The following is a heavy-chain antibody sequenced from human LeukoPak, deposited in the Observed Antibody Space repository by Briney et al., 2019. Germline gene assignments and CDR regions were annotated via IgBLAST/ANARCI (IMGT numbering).Heavy chain of an antibody. J-gene: IGHJ3*02. Sequence: GGSLRLSCAASGFTFSSYGMHWVRQAPGKGLEWVAVIWYDGSNKYYADSVKGRFTISRDNSRNTPYLQMNSLRAEDTAVYYCARDSYGDFAFDIWGQGTMVTVSS. CDR3: ARDSYGDFAFDI. V-gene: IGHV3-33*01. CDR2: IWYDGSNK. D-gene: IGHD4-17*01. CDR1: GFTFSSYG.